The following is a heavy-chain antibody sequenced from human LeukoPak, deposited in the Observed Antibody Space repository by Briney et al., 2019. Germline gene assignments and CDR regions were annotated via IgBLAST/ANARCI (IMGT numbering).Heavy chain of an antibody. CDR1: GFTFSSYA. Sequence: PGGSLRLSCAASGFTFSSYAMSWVRQAPGKGLEWVSAISGSGGSTYYADSVKGRFTISRDNSKNTLYLQMNSLRAEDTAVYYCAKGSARVLRFLEWFSLNWFDPWGQGTLVTVSS. J-gene: IGHJ5*02. CDR3: AKGSARVLRFLEWFSLNWFDP. V-gene: IGHV3-23*01. D-gene: IGHD3-3*01. CDR2: ISGSGGST.